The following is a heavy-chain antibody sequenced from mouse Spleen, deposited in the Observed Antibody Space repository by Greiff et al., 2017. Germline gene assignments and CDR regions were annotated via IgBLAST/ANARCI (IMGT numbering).Heavy chain of an antibody. CDR2: IDPEDGET. D-gene: IGHD1-1*01. Sequence: DVKLQESGAELVKPGASVKLSCTASGFNIKDYYMHWVKQRTEQGLEWIGRIDPEDGETKYAPKFQGKATITADTSSNTAYLQLSSLTSEDTAVYYCARNYGSSIWYFDVWGTGTTVTVSS. CDR1: GFNIKDYY. V-gene: IGHV14-2*01. CDR3: ARNYGSSIWYFDV. J-gene: IGHJ1*03.